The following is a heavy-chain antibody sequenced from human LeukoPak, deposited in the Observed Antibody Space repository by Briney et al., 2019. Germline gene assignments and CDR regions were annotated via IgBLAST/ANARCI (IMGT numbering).Heavy chain of an antibody. Sequence: SETLCLTCAVSGGSMRNYYWSWIRQPPGKGLEWIGYTYDSGSSSYNPSLRSRVSISIDTSKNQFSLNLSSVTAADTAVYYCARGWASSWYYFDFWGQGTLVTVSS. CDR1: GGSMRNYY. J-gene: IGHJ4*02. D-gene: IGHD2-2*01. CDR3: ARGWASSWYYFDF. CDR2: TYDSGSS. V-gene: IGHV4-59*01.